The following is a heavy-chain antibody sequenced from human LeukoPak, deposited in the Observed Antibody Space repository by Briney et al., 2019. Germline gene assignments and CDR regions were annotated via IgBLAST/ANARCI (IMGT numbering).Heavy chain of an antibody. J-gene: IGHJ4*02. Sequence: PGGSLRLSCAASGFSVSSYGMSWVRQVPGKGPEWVSLLYSDGITHYADSVKGRFTISRDNAKNTLYLQMNSLRAEDTAVYYCAREGVRGVISAFGYWGQGTLVTVSS. V-gene: IGHV3-66*01. D-gene: IGHD3-10*01. CDR1: GFSVSSYG. CDR3: AREGVRGVISAFGY. CDR2: LYSDGIT.